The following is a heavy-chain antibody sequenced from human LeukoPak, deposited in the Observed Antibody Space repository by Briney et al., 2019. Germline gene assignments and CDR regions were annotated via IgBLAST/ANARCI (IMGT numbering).Heavy chain of an antibody. V-gene: IGHV4-34*01. CDR2: INHSGST. D-gene: IGHD3-22*01. J-gene: IGHJ6*02. CDR1: GGSFSGYY. CDR3: ARAPDSREGMDV. Sequence: SETLSLTCAVYGGSFSGYYWGWIRQPPGKGLEWIGEINHSGSTNYNPSLKSRVTISVDTSKNQFSLKLSSVTAADTAVHYCARAPDSREGMDVWGQGTTVTVSS.